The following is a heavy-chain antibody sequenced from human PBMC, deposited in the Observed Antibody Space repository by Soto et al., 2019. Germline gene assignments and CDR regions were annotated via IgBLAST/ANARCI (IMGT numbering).Heavy chain of an antibody. J-gene: IGHJ4*02. CDR2: ISFDGNNK. V-gene: IGHV3-30*03. CDR3: ARGGANYDFWSGPEY. D-gene: IGHD3-3*01. CDR1: GFTFSSFG. Sequence: QVHLVESGGGVVQPGRSLRLSCAGSGFTFSSFGIHWVRQAPGKGLEWVAVISFDGNNKYYADSVEGRFTISRDNSKTTVYLQMNSLRAEDTAVYYCARGGANYDFWSGPEYWGQGTLVTVSS.